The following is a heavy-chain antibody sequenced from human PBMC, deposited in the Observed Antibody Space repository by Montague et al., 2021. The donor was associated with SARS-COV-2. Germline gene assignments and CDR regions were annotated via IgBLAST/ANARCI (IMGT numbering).Heavy chain of an antibody. Sequence: SETLSLTCTVSGVSVTDYSCCWIRHPPAKGLEWVGDVLYNKSTNTNPSLKSRVAISVDTSKNQFSLSLTSVTAAAPAFAYCVRHPHYDGLNGPPDLWDQGTLVTVSS. CDR1: GVSVTDYS. CDR2: VLYNKST. D-gene: IGHD3-16*01. V-gene: IGHV4-59*08. CDR3: VRHPHYDGLNGPPDL. J-gene: IGHJ4*02.